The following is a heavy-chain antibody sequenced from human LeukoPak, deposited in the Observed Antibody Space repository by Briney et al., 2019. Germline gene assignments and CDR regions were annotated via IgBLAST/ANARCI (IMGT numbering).Heavy chain of an antibody. Sequence: GRSLRLSCAASGFTFSSYGMHWVRQAPGKGLEWVAVIWYDGSNKYYGDSVKGRFTISRDNSKNTLYLQMNSLRAEDTAVYYCARGNYRTTYYYGMAVWGQGTTVTVSS. D-gene: IGHD4-11*01. CDR2: IWYDGSNK. CDR3: ARGNYRTTYYYGMAV. V-gene: IGHV3-33*01. CDR1: GFTFSSYG. J-gene: IGHJ6*02.